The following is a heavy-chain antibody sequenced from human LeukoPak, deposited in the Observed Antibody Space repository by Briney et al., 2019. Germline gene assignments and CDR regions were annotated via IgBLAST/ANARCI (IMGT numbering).Heavy chain of an antibody. D-gene: IGHD1-26*01. J-gene: IGHJ4*02. Sequence: SGTLSLTCTVSSGSISSYYWGWVRQPPGKGLEWIGRIYSIGTTHYNPSLKGRVTMSMDTSTNQFSLNLRSVTAAETAVYYCGRQGYTASYYFLDYWRRGPLV. CDR1: SGSISSYY. V-gene: IGHV4-4*07. CDR2: IYSIGTT. CDR3: GRQGYTASYYFLDY.